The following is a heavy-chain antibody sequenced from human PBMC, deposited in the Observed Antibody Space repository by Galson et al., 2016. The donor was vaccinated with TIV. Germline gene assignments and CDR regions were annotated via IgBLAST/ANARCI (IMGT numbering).Heavy chain of an antibody. CDR3: ARQGTYYYDSSDFFGAFDI. D-gene: IGHD3-22*01. CDR1: GFTFSNYA. Sequence: SLRLSCAASGFTFSNYAMDWVRQAPGKGLEWVSSISSAGSFIYFADSLKGRFTISRDNAKKSLFLQMNSLRAEDTAVYHCARQGTYYYDSSDFFGAFDIWGQGTLVTVSS. CDR2: ISSAGSFI. V-gene: IGHV3-21*01. J-gene: IGHJ4*02.